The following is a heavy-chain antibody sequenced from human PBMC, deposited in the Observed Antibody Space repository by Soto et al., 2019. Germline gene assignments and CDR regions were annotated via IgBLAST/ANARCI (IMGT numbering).Heavy chain of an antibody. CDR2: IIPIFGTA. D-gene: IGHD3-22*01. V-gene: IGHV1-69*13. J-gene: IGHJ4*02. Sequence: GASVKVSCKASGGTFSSYAISWVRQAPGQGLEWMGGIIPIFGTANYAQKFQGRVTITADESTSTAYMELSSLRSEDTAVYYCARDNRSPDYYDSSGYYSSFDDWGQGTLVTVSS. CDR3: ARDNRSPDYYDSSGYYSSFDD. CDR1: GGTFSSYA.